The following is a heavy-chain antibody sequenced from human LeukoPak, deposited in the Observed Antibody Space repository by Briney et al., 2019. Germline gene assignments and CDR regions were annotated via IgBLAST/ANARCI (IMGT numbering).Heavy chain of an antibody. CDR2: IYTSGST. Sequence: KSSETLSLTCTVSGGSISSYYWSWIRQPPGKGLDWIGYIYTSGSTNYNPSLKSRVTISVDTSKNQFSLKLSSVTAADTAVYYCARQAVTGWFDPWGQGTLVTVSS. CDR1: GGSISSYY. J-gene: IGHJ5*02. D-gene: IGHD4-11*01. CDR3: ARQAVTGWFDP. V-gene: IGHV4-4*09.